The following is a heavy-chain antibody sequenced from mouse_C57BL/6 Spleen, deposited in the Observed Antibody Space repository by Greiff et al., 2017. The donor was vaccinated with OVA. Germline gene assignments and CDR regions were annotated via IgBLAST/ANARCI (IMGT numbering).Heavy chain of an antibody. CDR2: IYPGSGST. CDR3: ARDYGSSYGTDWYFDV. J-gene: IGHJ1*01. CDR1: GYTFTSYW. V-gene: IGHV1-55*01. Sequence: VQLQQPGAELVKPGASVKMSCKASGYTFTSYWITWVKQRPGQGLEWIGDIYPGSGSTNYNEKFKSKATLTVDTSSSTAYMQLSSLTSEDSAVYYCARDYGSSYGTDWYFDVWGSGTTVTVSS. D-gene: IGHD1-1*01.